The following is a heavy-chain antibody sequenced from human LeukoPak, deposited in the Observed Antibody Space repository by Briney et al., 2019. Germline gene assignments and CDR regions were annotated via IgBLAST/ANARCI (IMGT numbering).Heavy chain of an antibody. CDR2: IYYSGST. V-gene: IGHV4-39*01. CDR1: GGSISSSSYY. J-gene: IGHJ4*02. D-gene: IGHD5-24*01. CDR3: GGVEMATIRG. Sequence: NASETLSLTCTVSGGSISSSSYYWGWIRQPPGKGLEWIGSIYYSGSTYYNPSLKSRVTISVDTSKNQFSLKLSSVTAADTAVYYCGGVEMATIRGWGQGTLVTVSS.